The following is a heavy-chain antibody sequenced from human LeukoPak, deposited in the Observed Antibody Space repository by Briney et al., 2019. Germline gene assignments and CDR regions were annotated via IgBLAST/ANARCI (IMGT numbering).Heavy chain of an antibody. CDR1: GYTFTSYD. V-gene: IGHV1-18*03. CDR3: ARAGRGGGSYYDFWSGYEGTDY. D-gene: IGHD3-3*01. J-gene: IGHJ4*02. Sequence: GASVKVSCKASGYTFTSYDINWVRQATGQGLEWMGWISAYNGNTNYAQKLQGRVTMTTDTSTSTAYMELRSLRSDDMAVYYCARAGRGGGSYYDFWSGYEGTDYWGQGTLVTVSS. CDR2: ISAYNGNT.